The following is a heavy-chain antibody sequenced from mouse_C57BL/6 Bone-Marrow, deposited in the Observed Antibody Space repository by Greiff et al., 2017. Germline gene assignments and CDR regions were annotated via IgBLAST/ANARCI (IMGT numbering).Heavy chain of an antibody. Sequence: QVQLQQPGPGLVQPSQSLSITCTVSGFSLTSYGVHWVRQSPGKGLEWLGVIWSGGSTDYNAAFISRLSISKDNSKSQVFFKMNSLRADDTAIYYCARKKAYYSNYEAMDYWGQGTSVTVSS. J-gene: IGHJ4*01. V-gene: IGHV2-2*01. D-gene: IGHD2-5*01. CDR2: IWSGGST. CDR1: GFSLTSYG. CDR3: ARKKAYYSNYEAMDY.